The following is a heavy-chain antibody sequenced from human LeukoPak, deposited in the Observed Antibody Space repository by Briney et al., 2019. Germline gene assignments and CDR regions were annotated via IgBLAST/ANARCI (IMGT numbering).Heavy chain of an antibody. J-gene: IGHJ4*02. V-gene: IGHV4-59*01. D-gene: IGHD5-12*01. CDR3: ARGYVDGYFDY. Sequence: SETLSLTCTVSGGSISSYYWSWIRQPPGKGLEWIGYIYYSGSTNYNPSLKRRVTISVDTSKNQFSLKLSSVTAADTAVYYCARGYVDGYFDYWGQGTLVTVSS. CDR2: IYYSGST. CDR1: GGSISSYY.